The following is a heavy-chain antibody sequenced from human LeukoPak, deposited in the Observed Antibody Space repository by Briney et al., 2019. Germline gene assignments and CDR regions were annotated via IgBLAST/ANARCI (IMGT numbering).Heavy chain of an antibody. V-gene: IGHV1-3*01. CDR2: INADNGNT. CDR1: GYTFTSYA. CDR3: ARVVGCSGGSCLTPFDY. J-gene: IGHJ4*02. Sequence: ASVKVSCKASGYTFTSYAMHWVRQAPGQRLEWMGWINADNGNTKYSQKFQGRVTITRDTSASTAYMELSSLRSEDTAVYYCARVVGCSGGSCLTPFDYWGQGTLVTVSS. D-gene: IGHD2-15*01.